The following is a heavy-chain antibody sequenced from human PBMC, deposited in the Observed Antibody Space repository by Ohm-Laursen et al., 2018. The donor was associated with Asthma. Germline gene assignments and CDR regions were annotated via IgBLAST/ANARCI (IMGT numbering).Heavy chain of an antibody. D-gene: IGHD3-3*01. CDR1: GFTFSTYA. Sequence: SLRLSCAASGFTFSTYAMNWVRQAPGKGLEWVSDISGNGGRTKYADFVTGRFTISRDNSKNTLYLQMNSLRAEDTAIYYCVSDFWSGFPLVDVWGQGTTVSVSS. V-gene: IGHV3-23*01. J-gene: IGHJ6*02. CDR3: VSDFWSGFPLVDV. CDR2: ISGNGGRT.